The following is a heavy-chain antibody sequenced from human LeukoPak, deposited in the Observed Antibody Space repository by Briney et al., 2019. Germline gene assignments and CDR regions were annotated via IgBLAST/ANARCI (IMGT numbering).Heavy chain of an antibody. Sequence: GGSLRLSCAASGFTFSSYGMHWVRQAPGKGLEWVAFIRYDGSNKYYADSVKGRFTISRDNSKNTLYLQMNSLRAEDTAVYYCAKGTHKYYYYYYMDVWGKGTTVTISS. V-gene: IGHV3-30*02. CDR1: GFTFSSYG. J-gene: IGHJ6*03. CDR3: AKGTHKYYYYYYMDV. CDR2: IRYDGSNK.